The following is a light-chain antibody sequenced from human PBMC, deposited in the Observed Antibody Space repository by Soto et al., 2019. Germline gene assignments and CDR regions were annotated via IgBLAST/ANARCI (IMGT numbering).Light chain of an antibody. CDR3: QQYGSSPYT. CDR1: QSVSSSY. V-gene: IGKV3-20*01. CDR2: GAS. J-gene: IGKJ2*01. Sequence: EIVLTQSPGTLSLSPGERATLSCRASQSVSSSYLAWYQQKPGQAPRLLIYGASSRATGIPDRFSGSGSGTDFTLTISIVEPEDFAVYYCQQYGSSPYTFGQGTKLEI.